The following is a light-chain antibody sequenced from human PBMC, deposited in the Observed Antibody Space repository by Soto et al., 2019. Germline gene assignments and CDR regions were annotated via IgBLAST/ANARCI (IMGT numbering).Light chain of an antibody. CDR3: TSWDHSLNGLYV. Sequence: QSVLTQPPSVSGTPGQRVTISCSGSSSNIGGNTVNWYQQFPGTAPKLLIHTNNQRPSGVPDRFSGSKSGTSASLAISGLQPEDEADYYCTSWDHSLNGLYVFGTGTKVTVL. V-gene: IGLV1-44*01. J-gene: IGLJ1*01. CDR2: TNN. CDR1: SSNIGGNT.